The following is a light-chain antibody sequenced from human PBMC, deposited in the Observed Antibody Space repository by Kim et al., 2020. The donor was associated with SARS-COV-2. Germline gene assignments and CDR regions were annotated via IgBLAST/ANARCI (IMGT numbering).Light chain of an antibody. Sequence: GQTIAIACSGRSANIGTNHVCWYRQVPGMAPKLLMYADNQRPSGVPDRFSGSKSGTSVSLAIRGLRSEDEALYLCATFDDTLRGQVFGGGTQLTVL. J-gene: IGLJ3*02. V-gene: IGLV1-47*02. CDR2: ADN. CDR3: ATFDDTLRGQV. CDR1: SANIGTNH.